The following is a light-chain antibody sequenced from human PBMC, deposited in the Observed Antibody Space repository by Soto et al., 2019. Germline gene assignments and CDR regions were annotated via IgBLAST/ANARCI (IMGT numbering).Light chain of an antibody. Sequence: QSFLTQPPSVSGAPGQRVTISCTGSSSNIGAGYDVHWYQQVPGTAPKLLIYGNSNRPSGVPDRFSGSKSGTSASLAITGLQAEDEADYYCQSYGDSLSGYVFGTGTKLTVL. V-gene: IGLV1-40*01. CDR2: GNS. CDR3: QSYGDSLSGYV. J-gene: IGLJ1*01. CDR1: SSNIGAGYD.